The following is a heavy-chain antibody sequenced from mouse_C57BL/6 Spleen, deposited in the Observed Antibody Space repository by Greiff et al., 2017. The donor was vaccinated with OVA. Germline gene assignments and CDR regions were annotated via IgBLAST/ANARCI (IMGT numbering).Heavy chain of an antibody. V-gene: IGHV1-69*01. Sequence: QVQLKESGAELVMPGASVKLSCKASGYTFTSYWMHWVKQRPGQGLEWIGEIDPSDSYTNYNQKFKGKSTLTVDKSSSTAYMQLSSLTSEDSAVYYCARYDYGYAMDYWGQGTSVTVSS. CDR2: IDPSDSYT. CDR1: GYTFTSYW. J-gene: IGHJ4*01. D-gene: IGHD2-4*01. CDR3: ARYDYGYAMDY.